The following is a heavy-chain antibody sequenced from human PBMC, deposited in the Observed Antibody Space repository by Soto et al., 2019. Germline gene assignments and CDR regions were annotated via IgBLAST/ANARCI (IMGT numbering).Heavy chain of an antibody. D-gene: IGHD4-17*01. CDR1: GFSLRTSGVG. CDR2: IYWDDGK. Sequence: QITLKESGPTLVKPTQTLTQTCTFSGFSLRTSGVGVGWIRQPPGKALEWLALIYWDDGKRYSPSLKSRLTITKDTSKNQVVLRMTNMDPVDTATYYCAHLTTGGFYFDYWGQGTLVTVSS. J-gene: IGHJ4*02. CDR3: AHLTTGGFYFDY. V-gene: IGHV2-5*02.